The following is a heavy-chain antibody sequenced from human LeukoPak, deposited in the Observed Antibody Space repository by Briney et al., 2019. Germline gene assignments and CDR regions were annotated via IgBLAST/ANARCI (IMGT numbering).Heavy chain of an antibody. CDR1: GGSISNSY. J-gene: IGHJ3*02. CDR3: ARGICSSTSCYTPGAFDI. D-gene: IGHD2-2*02. CDR2: IHTSGST. Sequence: PSETLSLTCTVSGGSISNSYWSWIRRPAGKGLEWIGRIHTSGSTNYNPSLKSRVTMSVDTSKNQFSLKLSSVTAADTAVYYCARGICSSTSCYTPGAFDIWGQGTMVTVSS. V-gene: IGHV4-4*07.